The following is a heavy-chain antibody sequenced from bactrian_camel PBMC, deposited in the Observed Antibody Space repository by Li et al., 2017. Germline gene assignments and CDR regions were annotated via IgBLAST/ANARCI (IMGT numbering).Heavy chain of an antibody. CDR3: AATGDSWGGDFGH. CDR1: GFTSSRYH. Sequence: DVQLVESGGGLVQPGGSLRLSCATSGFTSSRYHINWVRQSPGKGLEWVSAINSAGGSTYYADSVKGRFTISRDNAKNTVALQMNSLKSEDTALYYCAATGDSWGGDFGHWGQGTQVTVS. V-gene: IGHV3S40*01. D-gene: IGHD5*01. CDR2: INSAGGST. J-gene: IGHJ6*01.